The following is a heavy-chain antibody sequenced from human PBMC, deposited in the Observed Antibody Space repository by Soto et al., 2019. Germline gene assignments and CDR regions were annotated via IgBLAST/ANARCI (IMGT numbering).Heavy chain of an antibody. CDR3: ITSHGLSRADY. D-gene: IGHD1-20*01. V-gene: IGHV4-30-4*01. CDR2: IYYSGST. CDR1: GGSISSGDYY. Sequence: SETLSLTCTVSGGSISSGDYYWSWIRQPPGKGLEWIGYIYYSGSTYYNPSLKSRVTISVDTSKNQFSLKLSSVTAADTAVYYCITSHGLSRADYGGRGTLVTVSS. J-gene: IGHJ4*02.